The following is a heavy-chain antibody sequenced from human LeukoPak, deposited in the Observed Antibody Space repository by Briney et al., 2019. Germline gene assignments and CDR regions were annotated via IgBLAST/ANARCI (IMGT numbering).Heavy chain of an antibody. CDR1: GFTFSTYA. V-gene: IGHV3-30-3*01. CDR2: MSYDGSNK. CDR3: ARDRDYGLDY. Sequence: GGSLRLSCAASGFTFSTYAMHWVRQAPGKGLEWVAVMSYDGSNKYYADSVKGRFTISRDNSKNTLYLQMNSLRAEDTAVYYCARDRDYGLDYWGQGTLVTVSS. D-gene: IGHD4-17*01. J-gene: IGHJ4*02.